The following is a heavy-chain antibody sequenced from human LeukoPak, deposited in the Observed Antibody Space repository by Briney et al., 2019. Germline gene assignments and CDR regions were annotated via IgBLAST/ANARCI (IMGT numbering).Heavy chain of an antibody. CDR2: INPNSGGT. Sequence: VASVKVSCKASGYTFTGYYMHWVRQAPGQGLEWMGRINPNSGGTNYAQKFQGRVTMTRDTSISTAYMELSRLRSDDTAVYYCARAYYYGSSGYSIIDYWGQGTLVTVSS. CDR1: GYTFTGYY. D-gene: IGHD3-22*01. V-gene: IGHV1-2*06. CDR3: ARAYYYGSSGYSIIDY. J-gene: IGHJ4*02.